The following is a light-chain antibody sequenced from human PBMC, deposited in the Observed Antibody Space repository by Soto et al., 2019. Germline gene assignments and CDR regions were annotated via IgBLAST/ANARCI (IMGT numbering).Light chain of an antibody. CDR3: CSFAGPNNFALYV. Sequence: QAALTQPPSVSGSPGQSVAISCTGTSSDVGGYNYVFWYQHHPGKAPKLIIFDVNKRPSGVPDRFSGSKSGNTASLTISGLQADDEADYYCCSFAGPNNFALYVFGTGTQLTVL. V-gene: IGLV2-11*01. CDR1: SSDVGGYNY. J-gene: IGLJ1*01. CDR2: DVN.